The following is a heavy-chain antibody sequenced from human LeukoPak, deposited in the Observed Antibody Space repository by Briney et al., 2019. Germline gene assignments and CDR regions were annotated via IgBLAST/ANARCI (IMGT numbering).Heavy chain of an antibody. CDR1: GFTFSSYS. CDR2: ISIISRYI. Sequence: PGGSQRLSCAASGFTFSSYSMNWVRQAPRKGLEWVSSISIISRYIYYADSVKAPFHLPRDNPKHQLYLPMNRLRAEDTAMYYCATDEPHPNNYSYYGMAVSGQVTTVT. V-gene: IGHV3-21*01. CDR3: ATDEPHPNNYSYYGMAV. J-gene: IGHJ6*02.